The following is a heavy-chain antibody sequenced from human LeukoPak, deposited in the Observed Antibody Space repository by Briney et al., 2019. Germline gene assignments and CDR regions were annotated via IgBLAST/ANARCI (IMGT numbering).Heavy chain of an antibody. CDR3: AGAGYGDYVSQMKDAFDI. J-gene: IGHJ3*02. D-gene: IGHD4-17*01. CDR1: GYTLTELS. V-gene: IGHV1-24*01. CDR2: FDPEDGET. Sequence: GASVKVSCKVSGYTLTELSMHWVRQAPGKGLEWMGGFDPEDGETIYAQKFQGRVTMTEDTSTDTAYMELSSLRSEDTAVYYCAGAGYGDYVSQMKDAFDIWGQGTMVTVSS.